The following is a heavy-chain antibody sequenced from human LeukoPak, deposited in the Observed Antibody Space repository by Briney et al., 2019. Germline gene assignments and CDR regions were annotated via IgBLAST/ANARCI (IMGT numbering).Heavy chain of an antibody. CDR2: IYYSGST. Sequence: PSETLSLTCTVSGGSISSYYWSWIRQPPGKGLEWSGYIYYSGSTNYNPSLKSRVTISVDTSKNQFSLKLSSVTAADTAVYYCASRAWNYFWFDPWGQGTLVTVSS. CDR3: ASRAWNYFWFDP. D-gene: IGHD1-7*01. CDR1: GGSISSYY. J-gene: IGHJ5*02. V-gene: IGHV4-59*08.